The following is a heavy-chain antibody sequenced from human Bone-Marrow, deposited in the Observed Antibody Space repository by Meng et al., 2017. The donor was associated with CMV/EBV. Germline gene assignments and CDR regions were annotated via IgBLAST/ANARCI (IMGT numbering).Heavy chain of an antibody. J-gene: IGHJ4*02. CDR1: GGSISSSSYY. V-gene: IGHV4-39*07. Sequence: SETLSLTCTVSGGSISSSSYYWGWIRQPPGKGLEWIGSIYYSGSTYYNPSLKSRVTISVDTSKNQFSLKLSSVTAADTDVYYCARWYQLDQHYFDYWGQGKLVTVSS. D-gene: IGHD2-2*01. CDR3: ARWYQLDQHYFDY. CDR2: IYYSGST.